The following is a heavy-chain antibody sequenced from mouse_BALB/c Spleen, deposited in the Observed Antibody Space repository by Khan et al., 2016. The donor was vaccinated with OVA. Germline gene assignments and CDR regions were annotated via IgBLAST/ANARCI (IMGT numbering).Heavy chain of an antibody. D-gene: IGHD1-1*01. V-gene: IGHV2-6-4*01. CDR3: ARAYGSRLGYYAMDY. CDR1: GFSLSRYN. J-gene: IGHJ4*01. Sequence: QVQLKESGPGLVAPSQSLSITCTVSGFSLSRYNVHWIRQPPGKGLEWLGMIWSGGSTDYNSAVKSRLSISKDNSKSQVFLKMNSLQTDDTAMYSCARAYGSRLGYYAMDYWGQGTSVTVSS. CDR2: IWSGGST.